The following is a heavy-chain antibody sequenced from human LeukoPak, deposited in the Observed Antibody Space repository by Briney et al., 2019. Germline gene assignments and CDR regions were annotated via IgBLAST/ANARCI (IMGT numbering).Heavy chain of an antibody. V-gene: IGHV3-23*01. Sequence: GGSLRLSCAASGFTFSSYAMSWVRKAPGKGLEGVSAISGSGGSTYYADSVKGRFTISRDNSKNTLYLQMNSLRAEDTAVYYCAKCSTNRAGGDLDYWGQGTLVTVSS. D-gene: IGHD2-21*02. CDR3: AKCSTNRAGGDLDY. CDR1: GFTFSSYA. CDR2: ISGSGGST. J-gene: IGHJ4*02.